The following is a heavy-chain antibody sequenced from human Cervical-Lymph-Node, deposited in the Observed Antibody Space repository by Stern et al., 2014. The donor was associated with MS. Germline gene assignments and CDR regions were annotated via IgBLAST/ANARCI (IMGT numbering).Heavy chain of an antibody. D-gene: IGHD4-11*01. V-gene: IGHV3-9*01. CDR1: GFTFDDYA. CDR3: VKDLVATVRTTFYYGMDV. J-gene: IGHJ6*02. Sequence: EVQLVESGGGVVQPGRSLRLSCAASGFTFDDYAMPWVRQPPGKGLQLVARVSWNSISIVYADSVKGRFTISRDNARKSLYLQMNSLRPEDTASYYCVKDLVATVRTTFYYGMDVWGQGTTVTVSS. CDR2: VSWNSISI.